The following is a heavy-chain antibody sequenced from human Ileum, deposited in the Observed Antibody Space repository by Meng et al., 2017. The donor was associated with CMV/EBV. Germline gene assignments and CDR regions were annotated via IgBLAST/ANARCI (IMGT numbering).Heavy chain of an antibody. Sequence: GESLKISCAASGFTFSSYWMHWVRQAPGKGLVWVSRINSDGSSTSSADSVKGRFTISRDNAKNTLYLQMNSLRAEDTAVYYCARPRGYCSGGSCYHFDYWGQGTLVTVSS. CDR1: GFTFSSYW. V-gene: IGHV3-74*01. D-gene: IGHD2-15*01. CDR2: INSDGSST. J-gene: IGHJ4*02. CDR3: ARPRGYCSGGSCYHFDY.